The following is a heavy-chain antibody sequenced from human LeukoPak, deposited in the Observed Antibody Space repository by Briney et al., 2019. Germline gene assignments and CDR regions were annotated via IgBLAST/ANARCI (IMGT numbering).Heavy chain of an antibody. CDR3: ARGGPDSSDYSSLFDY. V-gene: IGHV3-74*01. CDR2: INSDGSSR. CDR1: GFTVSSYE. J-gene: IGHJ4*02. D-gene: IGHD3-22*01. Sequence: GGSLRLSCAASGFTVSSYEMNWVRQAPGKGLGWVSRINSDGSSRHYADSVKGRFTISRDNAKNTLHLQMTSLRAEDTAVYYCARGGPDSSDYSSLFDYWGRGILVTVSS.